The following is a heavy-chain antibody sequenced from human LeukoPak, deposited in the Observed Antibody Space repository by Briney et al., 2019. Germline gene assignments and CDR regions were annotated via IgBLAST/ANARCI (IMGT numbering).Heavy chain of an antibody. D-gene: IGHD1-7*01. CDR2: IYYSGST. V-gene: IGHV4-59*01. CDR1: GGSISSYY. Sequence: KPSETLSLTCTVSGGSISSYYWSWIRQPPGKGLEWIGYIYYSGSTDYNPSLKSRVTISVDTSKKQFSLKVSSVTAADTAVYYCARTNWHYVYFDYWGQGTLVTVSS. J-gene: IGHJ4*02. CDR3: ARTNWHYVYFDY.